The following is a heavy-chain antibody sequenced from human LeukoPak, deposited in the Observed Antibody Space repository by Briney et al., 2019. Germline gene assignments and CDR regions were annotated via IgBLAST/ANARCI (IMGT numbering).Heavy chain of an antibody. D-gene: IGHD6-6*01. J-gene: IGHJ4*02. CDR3: ARGGTSIAARPSVVPFDY. V-gene: IGHV4-61*01. Sequence: SETLSLTCTVSGGSISNSYYYWSWIRQPPGKGLEWIGYIYCSGSTNYNPSLKSRVTISVDTSKNQFSLKLSSVTAADTAVYYCARGGTSIAARPSVVPFDYWGQGTLVTVSS. CDR2: IYCSGST. CDR1: GGSISNSYYY.